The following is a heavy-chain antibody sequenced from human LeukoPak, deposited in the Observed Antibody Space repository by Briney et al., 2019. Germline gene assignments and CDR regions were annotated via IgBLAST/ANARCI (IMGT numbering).Heavy chain of an antibody. J-gene: IGHJ5*02. D-gene: IGHD6-13*01. Sequence: SETLSLTCAVYGGSFGGYHWSWIRQPPGKGLEWIGEINHSGSTNYNPSLKSRVTISVDTSKNQFSLKLSSVTAADTAVYYCARVTGSSWYYYWFDPWGQGTLVTVSS. CDR2: INHSGST. V-gene: IGHV4-34*01. CDR3: ARVTGSSWYYYWFDP. CDR1: GGSFGGYH.